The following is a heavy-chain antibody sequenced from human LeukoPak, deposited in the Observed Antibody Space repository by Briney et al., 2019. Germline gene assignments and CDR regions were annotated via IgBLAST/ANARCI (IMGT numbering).Heavy chain of an antibody. V-gene: IGHV4-34*01. Sequence: SETLSLTCAVYGGSFSGYYWSWIRQPPGKGLEWIGSIYYSGSTYYNPSLKSRVTISVDTSKNQFSLKLSSVTAADTAVYYCARDGRDTGYYYYYYMDVWGKGTTVTVSS. D-gene: IGHD5-18*01. CDR1: GGSFSGYY. CDR2: IYYSGST. J-gene: IGHJ6*03. CDR3: ARDGRDTGYYYYYYMDV.